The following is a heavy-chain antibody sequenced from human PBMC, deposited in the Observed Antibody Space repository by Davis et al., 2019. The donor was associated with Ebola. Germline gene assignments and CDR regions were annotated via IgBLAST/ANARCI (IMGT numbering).Heavy chain of an antibody. CDR1: GYSFTTYW. J-gene: IGHJ4*02. CDR3: VRQESLYGAIDS. CDR2: LYPGDSDT. D-gene: IGHD4/OR15-4a*01. Sequence: GESLKISCKGSGYSFTTYWIAWVRQTPAKGLEWMGILYPGDSDTRYSPSFEGQVTISVDRSISTAYLQWSSLKASDTAIYYCVRQESLYGAIDSWGQGTLVTVSS. V-gene: IGHV5-51*01.